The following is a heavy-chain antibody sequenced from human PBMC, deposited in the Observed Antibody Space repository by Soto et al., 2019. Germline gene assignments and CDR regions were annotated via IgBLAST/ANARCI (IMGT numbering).Heavy chain of an antibody. CDR3: AKWGRQWPGFDC. J-gene: IGHJ4*02. Sequence: QVQLQESGPGLVKPSETLSLTCTVSDGSISSYYWSWIRQPPGKGLEWIGYIYYSGITNYNPSLKSRVSISVDTSKNQFSLKLSSVTAADTGVYYCAKWGRQWPGFDCWGQGTPVTVSS. CDR1: DGSISSYY. CDR2: IYYSGIT. V-gene: IGHV4-59*08. D-gene: IGHD6-19*01.